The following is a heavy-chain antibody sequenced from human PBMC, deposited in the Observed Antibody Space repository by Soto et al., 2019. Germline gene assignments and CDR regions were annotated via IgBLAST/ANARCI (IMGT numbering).Heavy chain of an antibody. V-gene: IGHV4-39*01. CDR2: FYYSGST. CDR3: ARISVAYRYMDV. Sequence: SETLSLTCTVSGGSISSSSYYWGWIRQSPGKGLEWIGSFYYSGSTYYSPSLRSRVTISGDTSRKQISLRLSSVTAADTAVYYCARISVAYRYMDVCGKGTTVTLSS. CDR1: GGSISSSSYY. J-gene: IGHJ6*03. D-gene: IGHD4-4*01.